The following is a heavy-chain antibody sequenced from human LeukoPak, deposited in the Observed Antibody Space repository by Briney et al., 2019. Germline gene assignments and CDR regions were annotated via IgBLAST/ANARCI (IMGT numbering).Heavy chain of an antibody. D-gene: IGHD5-12*01. J-gene: IGHJ4*02. Sequence: GASVKVSCKASGYTFTGYYMHWVRQAPGQGLEGMGWINPNSGGPNYAQKFQGRVTMTRDTSISTAYMELSRLRSDDTAVYYCATPERGYSGYDFGSWGQGTLVTVSS. CDR2: INPNSGGP. CDR1: GYTFTGYY. V-gene: IGHV1-2*02. CDR3: ATPERGYSGYDFGS.